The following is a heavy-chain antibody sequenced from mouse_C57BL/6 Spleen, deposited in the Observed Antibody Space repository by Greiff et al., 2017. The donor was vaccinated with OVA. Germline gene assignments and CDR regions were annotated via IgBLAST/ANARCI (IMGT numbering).Heavy chain of an antibody. J-gene: IGHJ2*01. V-gene: IGHV1-64*01. D-gene: IGHD2-1*01. Sequence: QVQLQQSGAELVKPGASVKLSCKASGYTFTSYWMHWVKQRPGQGLEWIGMIHPNSGSTNYNEKFKSKATLTVDKSSSTAYMQLSSLTSEDSAVYYCARSGNYAYYFDYWGQGTTLTVSS. CDR3: ARSGNYAYYFDY. CDR2: IHPNSGST. CDR1: GYTFTSYW.